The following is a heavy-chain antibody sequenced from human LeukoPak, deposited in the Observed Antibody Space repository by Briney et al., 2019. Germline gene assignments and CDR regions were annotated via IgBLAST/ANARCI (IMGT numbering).Heavy chain of an antibody. J-gene: IGHJ4*02. CDR1: GFTFSSYS. Sequence: GGSLRLSCAASGFTFSSYSMNWVRQAPGKGLEWVSSISSSSSYIYYADSVKGRFTISRDNAKNSLCLQMNSLRAEDTAVYYCARDLSGSYFDYWGQGTLVTVSS. CDR2: ISSSSSYI. D-gene: IGHD1-26*01. CDR3: ARDLSGSYFDY. V-gene: IGHV3-21*01.